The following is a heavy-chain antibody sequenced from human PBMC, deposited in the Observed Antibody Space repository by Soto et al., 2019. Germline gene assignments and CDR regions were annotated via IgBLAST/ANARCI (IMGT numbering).Heavy chain of an antibody. CDR3: AKDYSPVTTYYFDH. CDR2: ISFDGSNK. Sequence: QVRLEQSGGGVVQPGGSLRLSCVASGFTFSTFGMHWVRQAPGKGLEWVAVISFDGSNKYYGDSVKGRFTISRDNSKNTLYLQMNSLGGEDTAVYYCAKDYSPVTTYYFDHWGQGALVTVSS. V-gene: IGHV3-30*18. CDR1: GFTFSTFG. D-gene: IGHD4-17*01. J-gene: IGHJ4*02.